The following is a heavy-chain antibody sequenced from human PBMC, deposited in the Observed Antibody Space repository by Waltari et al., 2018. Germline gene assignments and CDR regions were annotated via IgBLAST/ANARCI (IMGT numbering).Heavy chain of an antibody. Sequence: QVQLQESGPGLVKPSETLSLTCTVSGGSISSYYWSWIRQPPGKGLEWIGYIYYSGSTNSNPSLKSRVTISVDTSKNQFSLKLSSVTAADTAVYYCANYDSSGFGYFQHWGQGTLVTVSS. J-gene: IGHJ1*01. V-gene: IGHV4-59*01. CDR1: GGSISSYY. CDR3: ANYDSSGFGYFQH. CDR2: IYYSGST. D-gene: IGHD3-22*01.